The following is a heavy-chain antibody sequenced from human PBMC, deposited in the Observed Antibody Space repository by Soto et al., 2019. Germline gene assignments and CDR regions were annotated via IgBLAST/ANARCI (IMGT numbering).Heavy chain of an antibody. J-gene: IGHJ4*02. V-gene: IGHV3-23*01. CDR3: ACYGSGSYNKSWAGY. CDR2: ISGSGGST. CDR1: GFTFSSYA. D-gene: IGHD3-10*01. Sequence: EVQLLESGGGLVQPGGSLRLSCAASGFTFSSYAMSWVRQAPGKGLEWVSTISGSGGSTYYADSVKGRFTISRDNSKNTLSLQMDSLRAEDTAVYYCACYGSGSYNKSWAGYWGQGTLVTVSS.